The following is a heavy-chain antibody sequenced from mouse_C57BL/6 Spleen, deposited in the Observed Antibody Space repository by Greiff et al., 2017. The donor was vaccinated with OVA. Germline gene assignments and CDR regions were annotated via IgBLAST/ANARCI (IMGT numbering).Heavy chain of an antibody. D-gene: IGHD2-2*01. Sequence: EVKLVESGTVLARPGASVKMSCKTSGYTFTSYGMHWVKQRPGQGLEWIGAIYPGNSDTSYNQKFKGKAKLTAVTSASTAYMELSSLTNEDSAVYCCTGIGYVSYAMDDWGKGTSVTVSS. V-gene: IGHV1-5*01. CDR2: IYPGNSDT. CDR3: TGIGYVSYAMDD. J-gene: IGHJ4*01. CDR1: GYTFTSYG.